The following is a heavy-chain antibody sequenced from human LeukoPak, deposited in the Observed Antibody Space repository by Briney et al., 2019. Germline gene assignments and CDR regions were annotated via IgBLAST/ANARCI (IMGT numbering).Heavy chain of an antibody. V-gene: IGHV1-69*04. J-gene: IGHJ4*02. CDR2: IIPILGIA. D-gene: IGHD5-18*01. CDR1: GGTFSSYA. Sequence: SVKVSCKASGGTFSSYAISRVRQAPGQGLEWMGRIIPILGIANYAQKFQGRVTITADKSTSTAYMELSSLRSEDTAVYYCARGLRGYSYGFDFDYWGQGTLVTVSS. CDR3: ARGLRGYSYGFDFDY.